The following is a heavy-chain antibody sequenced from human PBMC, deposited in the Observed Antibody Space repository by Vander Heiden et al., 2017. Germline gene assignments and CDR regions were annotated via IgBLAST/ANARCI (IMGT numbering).Heavy chain of an antibody. D-gene: IGHD5-18*01. J-gene: IGHJ5*02. CDR1: GFTFNSYA. CDR3: AKTYSYGYGWFDP. Sequence: EVQLLESGGGLVQPGGSLRLSCAASGFTFNSYAMGWVRQAPGKGLEWVSAISGSGGSTYYADSVKGRFTISRDNSKNTLYLQMNSLRAEDTAVYYCAKTYSYGYGWFDPWGQGTLVTVAS. V-gene: IGHV3-23*01. CDR2: ISGSGGST.